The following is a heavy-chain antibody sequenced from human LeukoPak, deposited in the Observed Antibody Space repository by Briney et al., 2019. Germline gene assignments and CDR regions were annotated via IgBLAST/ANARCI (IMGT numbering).Heavy chain of an antibody. D-gene: IGHD4-17*01. CDR3: ARSEDYGDLNWFDP. V-gene: IGHV1-18*01. Sequence: ASVKVPCKASGYTFTSYGISWVRQAPGQGLEWMGWISAYNGNTNYAQKLQGRVTMTTDTSTSTAYMELRSLRSDDTAVYYCARSEDYGDLNWFDPWGQGTLVTVSS. CDR2: ISAYNGNT. J-gene: IGHJ5*02. CDR1: GYTFTSYG.